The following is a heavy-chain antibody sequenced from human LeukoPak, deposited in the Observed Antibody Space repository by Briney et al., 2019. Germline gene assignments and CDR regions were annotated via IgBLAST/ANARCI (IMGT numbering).Heavy chain of an antibody. J-gene: IGHJ6*03. V-gene: IGHV3-7*01. CDR2: IKQDGSEK. CDR1: GFTFRSYW. Sequence: PGGSLRLSCADSGFTFRSYWMSWVRQAPGKGLEWVANIKQDGSEKYYVDSVKGRFTISRDNAKNSLYLQMNSLRAEDTAVYYCARVHGSGSYSGYYMDVWGKGTTVTISS. CDR3: ARVHGSGSYSGYYMDV. D-gene: IGHD3-10*01.